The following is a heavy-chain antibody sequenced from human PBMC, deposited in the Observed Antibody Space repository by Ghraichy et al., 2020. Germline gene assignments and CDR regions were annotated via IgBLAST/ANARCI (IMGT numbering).Heavy chain of an antibody. V-gene: IGHV3-74*01. J-gene: IGHJ4*02. Sequence: GGSLRLSCVASGFTFTNYWMHWVRQAPGKGLVWVSRISPDGSSTNYADSVKGRFTISRDNAKTTLHLQLNSLRAEDTAVYYCAGSSSGGYFWGQGTLVTVSS. CDR2: ISPDGSST. D-gene: IGHD6-19*01. CDR1: GFTFTNYW. CDR3: AGSSSGGYF.